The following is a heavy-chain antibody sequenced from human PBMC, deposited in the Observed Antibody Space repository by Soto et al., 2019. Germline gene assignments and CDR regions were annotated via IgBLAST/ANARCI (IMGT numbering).Heavy chain of an antibody. CDR3: ASRSDSSWYMNWFDP. Sequence: PWGSLRLSCAASGFTFISYEINCVRHSPFKGLEWVSYISSSGSTIYYADSVKGRFTISRDNAKNSLYLQMNSLRAEDTAVYYCASRSDSSWYMNWFDPWGQGTLVTVSS. CDR1: GFTFISYE. V-gene: IGHV3-48*03. D-gene: IGHD6-13*01. CDR2: ISSSGSTI. J-gene: IGHJ5*02.